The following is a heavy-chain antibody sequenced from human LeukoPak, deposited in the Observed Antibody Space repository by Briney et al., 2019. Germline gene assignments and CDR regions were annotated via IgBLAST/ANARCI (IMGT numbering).Heavy chain of an antibody. Sequence: GRSLRLSCAASRFTFSSYAMHRVRQAPGKGLEWVALISYDGNNKDYADSVKGRFTISRDNSKNTLYLQMNSLRAEDAAVYYCARDRYSSGRYVDYWGQGTLVTVSS. V-gene: IGHV3-30*04. D-gene: IGHD6-19*01. CDR3: ARDRYSSGRYVDY. CDR2: ISYDGNNK. J-gene: IGHJ4*02. CDR1: RFTFSSYA.